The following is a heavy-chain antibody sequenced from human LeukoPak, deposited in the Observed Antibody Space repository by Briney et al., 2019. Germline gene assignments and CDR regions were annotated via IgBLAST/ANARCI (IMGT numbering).Heavy chain of an antibody. CDR2: INPSDGST. V-gene: IGHV1-46*01. D-gene: IGHD3-22*01. CDR3: ARGGNYYYDSSGYNDAFDI. J-gene: IGHJ3*02. Sequence: GASVKVSCKASGYRFTSYYMRWVRQAPGQGLEWMGIINPSDGSTSYAQRFQGRLTLTRDTSTSTAYVELSSLRSEDTAVYYCARGGNYYYDSSGYNDAFDIWGQGTMVTVSS. CDR1: GYRFTSYY.